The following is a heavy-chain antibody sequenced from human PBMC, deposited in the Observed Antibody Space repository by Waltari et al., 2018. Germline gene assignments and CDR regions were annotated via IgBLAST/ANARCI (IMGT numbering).Heavy chain of an antibody. CDR3: ARDRNYGAYYYYYMDV. CDR2: IYYSGST. D-gene: IGHD3-16*01. V-gene: IGHV4-59*01. J-gene: IGHJ6*03. CDR1: GGSISSYY. Sequence: QVPLQEAGPGLVKPSETLSLTCPVSGGSISSYYRSWIRPPPGKGLEWIGYIYYSGSTNYNPSLKSRVTISVDTSKNQFSLKLSSVTAADTAVYYCARDRNYGAYYYYYMDVWGKGTTVTVSS.